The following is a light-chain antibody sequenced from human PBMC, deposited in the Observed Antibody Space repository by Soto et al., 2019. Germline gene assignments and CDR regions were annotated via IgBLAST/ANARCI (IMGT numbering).Light chain of an antibody. V-gene: IGLV2-11*01. CDR2: DVS. CDR1: SSDVGGSNY. J-gene: IGLJ2*01. CDR3: CSNAGTYEA. Sequence: QSALTQPRSVSGSPGQSVTISCTGTSSDVGGSNYVSWYQQHPGKAPKLMIYDVSKRPSGVPDRFSASKSGNTASLTISGLQAEDEADYYCCSNAGTYEAFGGGTKLTVL.